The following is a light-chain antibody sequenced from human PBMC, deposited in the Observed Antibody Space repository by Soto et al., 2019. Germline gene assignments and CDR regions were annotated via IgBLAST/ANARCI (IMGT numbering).Light chain of an antibody. CDR3: QQYGNSPPVT. J-gene: IGKJ4*01. Sequence: EIVLTQSPGTLSLSPGERATLSCRASQSFGGTYFAWYQQTPGQAPRLLIYAASSRATGIPDRFSGSGSGTDFSLTIRRLEPEDFAVYYCQQYGNSPPVTFGGGTMVENK. V-gene: IGKV3-20*01. CDR1: QSFGGTY. CDR2: AAS.